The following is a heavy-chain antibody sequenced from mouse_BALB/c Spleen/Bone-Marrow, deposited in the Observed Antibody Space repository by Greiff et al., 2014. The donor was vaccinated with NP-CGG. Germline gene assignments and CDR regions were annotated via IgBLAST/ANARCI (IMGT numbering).Heavy chain of an antibody. CDR1: GFTFSDYY. Sequence: DVKLVESGGGLVKPGGSLKLSCAASGFTFSDYYMYWVRQTPEKRLEWVATISDGGSYTDYPGSVKGRFTVSRDNAKNNLYLQMSSLKSEDTAMYFCARTYWPFALDYWGQGTSVTVSS. J-gene: IGHJ4*01. CDR2: ISDGGSYT. CDR3: ARTYWPFALDY. V-gene: IGHV5-4*02. D-gene: IGHD5-1*01.